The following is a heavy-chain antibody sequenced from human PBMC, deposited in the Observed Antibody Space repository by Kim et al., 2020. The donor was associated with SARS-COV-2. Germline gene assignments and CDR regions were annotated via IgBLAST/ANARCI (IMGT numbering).Heavy chain of an antibody. J-gene: IGHJ4*02. D-gene: IGHD3-10*01. Sequence: GGSLRLSCAASGFTFSSYAMSWVRQAPGKGLEWVSAISGSGGSTYYADSVKGRFTISRDNSKNTLYLQMNSLRAEDTAVYYCAKGMREYGSGSYYRNRYYFDYWGQGTLVTVSS. V-gene: IGHV3-23*01. CDR2: ISGSGGST. CDR1: GFTFSSYA. CDR3: AKGMREYGSGSYYRNRYYFDY.